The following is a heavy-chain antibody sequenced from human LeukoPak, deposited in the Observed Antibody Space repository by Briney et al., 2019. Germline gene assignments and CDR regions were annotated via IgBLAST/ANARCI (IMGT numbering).Heavy chain of an antibody. J-gene: IGHJ4*02. Sequence: SSETLSLTCAVYGGSFSGYYWSWIRQPPGKGLEWIGEINHSGSTNYNPSLKSRVTISVDTSKRQFSPQLSSVTAADTAVYYCASPADYATHYYFAYWGQGTLVTVSS. D-gene: IGHD4-17*01. CDR1: GGSFSGYY. V-gene: IGHV4-34*01. CDR2: INHSGST. CDR3: ASPADYATHYYFAY.